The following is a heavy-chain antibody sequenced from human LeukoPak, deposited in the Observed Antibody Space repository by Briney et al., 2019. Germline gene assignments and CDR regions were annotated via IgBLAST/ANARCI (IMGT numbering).Heavy chain of an antibody. CDR2: IFASGST. CDR1: GASISTYY. Sequence: SETLSLTCTVSGASISTYYWSWIRQPAGKGLEWIGRIFASGSTNYNPSLKSRIAMSVDTSKNQISLNLTSVTAADTAMYYCVQDGPLRSDYWGQGTLVTVSS. CDR3: VQDGPLRSDY. D-gene: IGHD5/OR15-5a*01. J-gene: IGHJ4*02. V-gene: IGHV4-4*07.